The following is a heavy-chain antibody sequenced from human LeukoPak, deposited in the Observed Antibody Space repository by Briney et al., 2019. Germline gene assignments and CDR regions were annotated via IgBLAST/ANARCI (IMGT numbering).Heavy chain of an antibody. Sequence: SVKVSCKASGGTFSSYAISWVRQAPGQGLEWTGGIIPIFGTANYAQKFQGRVTITTDESTSTAYMELSSLRSEDTAVYYCARSVSGSYYNHYYYYYMDVWGKGTTVTVSS. CDR2: IIPIFGTA. D-gene: IGHD3-10*01. V-gene: IGHV1-69*05. CDR3: ARSVSGSYYNHYYYYYMDV. J-gene: IGHJ6*03. CDR1: GGTFSSYA.